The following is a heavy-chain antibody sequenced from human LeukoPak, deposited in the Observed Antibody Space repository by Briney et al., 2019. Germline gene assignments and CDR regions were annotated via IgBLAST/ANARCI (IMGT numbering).Heavy chain of an antibody. D-gene: IGHD2-21*02. J-gene: IGHJ3*02. CDR1: GGSISSYY. CDR3: AKDLGRDCYPACHAFDI. CDR2: IYYSGST. Sequence: SETLSLTCTVSGGSISSYYWSWIRQPPGKGLEWIGYIYYSGSTNYNPSLKSRVTISVDTSKNQFSLKLSSVTAADTAVYYCAKDLGRDCYPACHAFDIWGQETMVTVSS. V-gene: IGHV4-59*01.